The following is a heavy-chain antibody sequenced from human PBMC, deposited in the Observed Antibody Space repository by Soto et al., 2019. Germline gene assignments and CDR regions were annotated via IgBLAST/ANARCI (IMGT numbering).Heavy chain of an antibody. CDR3: AAGDNWNSHYYGMDV. V-gene: IGHV1-58*01. CDR1: GFTFTSSA. D-gene: IGHD1-7*01. CDR2: IVVGSGNT. Sequence: SVKVSCKASGFTFTSSAVQWVRQARGQRLEWIGWIVVGSGNTNYAQKFQERVTITRDMSTSTAYMELSSLRSEDTAVYYCAAGDNWNSHYYGMDVWGQGATVTVSS. J-gene: IGHJ6*02.